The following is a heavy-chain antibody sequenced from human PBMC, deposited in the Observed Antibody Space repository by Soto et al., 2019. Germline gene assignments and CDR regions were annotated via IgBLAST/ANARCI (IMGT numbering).Heavy chain of an antibody. CDR3: ARGHSSGWYGNDAFDI. Sequence: QVQLVQYGSELKKPGASVKVSCKASGYTCTSYAMNWVRQAPGQGLEWMGWINTNTGNPTYAQGFTGRFVFSLDTSVSTAYLQICSLKAEDTAVYHCARGHSSGWYGNDAFDIWGQGTMVTVSS. J-gene: IGHJ3*02. D-gene: IGHD6-19*01. CDR2: INTNTGNP. CDR1: GYTCTSYA. V-gene: IGHV7-4-1*01.